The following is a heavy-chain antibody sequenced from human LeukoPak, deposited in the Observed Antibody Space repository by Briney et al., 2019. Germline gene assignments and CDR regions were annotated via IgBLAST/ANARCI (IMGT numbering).Heavy chain of an antibody. V-gene: IGHV1-18*04. CDR3: ARDEVSGGWYNH. CDR2: INADSGNI. J-gene: IGHJ4*02. CDR1: GYTFTSRG. Sequence: ASVKVSCKASGYTFTSRGFSWLRQAPGQGLEWMGWINADSGNINYAQKLQGRITLTTDTSTNTAYMELRSLRSDDTAVYYCARDEVSGGWYNHWGQGTLVTVSS. D-gene: IGHD6-19*01.